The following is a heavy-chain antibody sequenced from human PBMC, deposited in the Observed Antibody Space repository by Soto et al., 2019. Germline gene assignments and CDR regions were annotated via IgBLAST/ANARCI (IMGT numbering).Heavy chain of an antibody. CDR2: IKSKTDGGTT. V-gene: IGHV3-15*01. CDR3: AKDQFMVRRGYSYGNYYYYYGMDV. CDR1: GFTFSNAW. J-gene: IGHJ6*02. D-gene: IGHD5-18*01. Sequence: EVQLVESGGGLVKPGGSLRLSCAASGFTFSNAWMSWVRQAPGKGLEWVGRIKSKTDGGTTDYAAPVKGRFTISRDNSKNTLYLQMNSLRAEDTAVYYCAKDQFMVRRGYSYGNYYYYYGMDVWGQGTTVTVSS.